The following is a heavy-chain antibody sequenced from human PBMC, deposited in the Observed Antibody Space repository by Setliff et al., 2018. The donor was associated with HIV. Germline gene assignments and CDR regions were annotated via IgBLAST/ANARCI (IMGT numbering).Heavy chain of an antibody. D-gene: IGHD3-22*01. CDR2: IYYSGST. J-gene: IGHJ4*02. Sequence: PSETLSLTCTVSGGSISSSSYSWGWIRQPPGKGLEWIGSIYYSGSTYYNPSLKSRITISLDTSKNQYSLKLTSVTAADTAVYYCARGSSSGTDLAVLWGQGTLVTVSS. CDR1: GGSISSSSYS. V-gene: IGHV4-39*07. CDR3: ARGSSSGTDLAVL.